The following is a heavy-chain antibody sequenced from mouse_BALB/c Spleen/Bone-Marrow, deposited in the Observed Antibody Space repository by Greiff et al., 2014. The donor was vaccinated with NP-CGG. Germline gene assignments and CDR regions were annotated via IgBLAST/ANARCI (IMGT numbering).Heavy chain of an antibody. Sequence: EVQRVESGGGLVQPGGSLKLSCAASGFTFSGYGMSWARQTPDKGLELVATISGSGSSTYYPDSVKGRFTVSRDNARNTLYLQMSSLKSEDTAMYYCARGRDWFDYWGQGTTLTVSS. V-gene: IGHV5-6-3*01. CDR2: ISGSGSST. CDR3: ARGRDWFDY. CDR1: GFTFSGYG. D-gene: IGHD3-3*01. J-gene: IGHJ2*01.